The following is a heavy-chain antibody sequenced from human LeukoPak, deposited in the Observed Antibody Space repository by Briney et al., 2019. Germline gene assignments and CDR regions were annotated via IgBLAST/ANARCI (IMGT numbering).Heavy chain of an antibody. CDR3: ARATVVPATDWYFDL. Sequence: PGGSLRLSCAASGFTFSSYSMNWVRPAPGKGLEWVSSISSSGSYIYSADSLKGRFTISRDNAKNSLYLQMNSLRAEDTAVYYCARATVVPATDWYFDLWGRGTLVTVSS. J-gene: IGHJ2*01. V-gene: IGHV3-21*01. CDR2: ISSSGSYI. CDR1: GFTFSSYS. D-gene: IGHD2-15*01.